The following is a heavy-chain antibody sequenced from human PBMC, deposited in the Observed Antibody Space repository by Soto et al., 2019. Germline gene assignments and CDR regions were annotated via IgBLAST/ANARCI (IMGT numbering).Heavy chain of an antibody. D-gene: IGHD2-15*01. CDR1: GDSISTVDYF. V-gene: IGHV4-30-4*01. CDR3: ARGRYCLNGRCFPNWFDS. Sequence: SETLSLTCSVSGDSISTVDYFWAWIRQPPGQALEYIGYIYKSTTTYYNPSFESRVAISLDTSKSQFSLTVTSVAAADTAVYFCARGRYCLNGRCFPNWFDSWGQGTLVTVSS. CDR2: IYKSTTT. J-gene: IGHJ5*01.